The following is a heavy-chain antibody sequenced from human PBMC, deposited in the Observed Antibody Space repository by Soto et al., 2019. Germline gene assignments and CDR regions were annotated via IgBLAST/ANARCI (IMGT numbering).Heavy chain of an antibody. Sequence: SETLSLTCTVSGGSISSYYWSWIRQPPGKGLEWIGYIYYSGSTNYNPSLKSRVTISVDTSKNQFSLKLSSVTAADTAVYYCARGYNWNYELSPYYFDYWGQGTLVTVSS. V-gene: IGHV4-59*01. J-gene: IGHJ4*02. D-gene: IGHD1-7*01. CDR2: IYYSGST. CDR3: ARGYNWNYELSPYYFDY. CDR1: GGSISSYY.